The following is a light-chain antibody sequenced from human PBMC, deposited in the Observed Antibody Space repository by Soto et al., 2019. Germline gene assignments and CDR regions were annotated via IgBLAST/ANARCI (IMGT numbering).Light chain of an antibody. CDR3: QQFDNLPLT. J-gene: IGKJ4*01. V-gene: IGKV1-33*01. CDR1: QAISNY. Sequence: DIQMTQSPSSLAASVGDRVTITCQASQAISNYLNWYQQKSGKAPKLLIYDASNLETGVPSRFSGSGSGTHFTFTISSLQPEDIATYYSQQFDNLPLTFGGGTKVEIK. CDR2: DAS.